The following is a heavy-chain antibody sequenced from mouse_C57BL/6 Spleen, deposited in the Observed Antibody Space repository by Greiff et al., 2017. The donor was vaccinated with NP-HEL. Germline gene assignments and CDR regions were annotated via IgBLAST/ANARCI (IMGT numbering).Heavy chain of an antibody. CDR1: GYTFTSYT. Sequence: VMLVESGAELARPGASVKMSCKASGYTFTSYTMHWVKQRPGQGLEWIGYINPSSGYTKYNQKFKDKATLTADKSSSTAYMQLSSLTSEDSAVYYCARRVSVLDGYFDVWGTGTTVTVAS. J-gene: IGHJ1*03. V-gene: IGHV1-4*01. CDR2: INPSSGYT. CDR3: ARRVSVLDGYFDV.